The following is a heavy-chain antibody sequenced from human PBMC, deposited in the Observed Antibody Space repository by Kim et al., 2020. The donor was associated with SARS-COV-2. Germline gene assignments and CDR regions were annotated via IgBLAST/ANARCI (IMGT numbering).Heavy chain of an antibody. J-gene: IGHJ4*02. Sequence: DSVKGRFTISRDNSKNTLYLQMNSLRAEDTAVYYCARVSIAAAGTGVLDYWGQGTLVTVSS. V-gene: IGHV3-30*01. D-gene: IGHD6-13*01. CDR3: ARVSIAAAGTGVLDY.